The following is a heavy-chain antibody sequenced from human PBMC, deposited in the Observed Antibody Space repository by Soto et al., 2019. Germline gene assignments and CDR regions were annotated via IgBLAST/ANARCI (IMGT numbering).Heavy chain of an antibody. CDR2: IRGNGDGA. D-gene: IGHD3-10*01. CDR3: AAAGAGSFDL. Sequence: QLLDSGGGLVPPGGSLRLSCAASGYTFSNYAMSWFRQAPGKGLEWVSTIRGNGDGAYYTDSVKGRFTISRDNSKNTLSLQMNSLRVEDTALYYCAAAGAGSFDLWGQGTMVTVSS. CDR1: GYTFSNYA. J-gene: IGHJ3*01. V-gene: IGHV3-23*01.